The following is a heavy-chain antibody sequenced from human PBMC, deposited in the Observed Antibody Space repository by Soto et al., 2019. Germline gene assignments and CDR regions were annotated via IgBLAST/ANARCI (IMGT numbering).Heavy chain of an antibody. CDR2: ISYDGSNK. Sequence: QVQLVESGGGVVQPGRSLRLSCAASGFTFSSYAMHWVRQAPGKGLEWVAVISYDGSNKYYADPVKGRFTISRDNSKNTLYLQMNSLRAEDTAVYYCAREGGGYDYWGQGTLVTVSS. CDR1: GFTFSSYA. CDR3: AREGGGYDY. D-gene: IGHD3-16*01. V-gene: IGHV3-30-3*01. J-gene: IGHJ4*02.